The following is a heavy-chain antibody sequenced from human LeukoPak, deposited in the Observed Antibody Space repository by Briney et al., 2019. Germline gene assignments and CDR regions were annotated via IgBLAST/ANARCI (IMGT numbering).Heavy chain of an antibody. CDR2: ISYDGSNK. CDR1: GFTFSSYA. J-gene: IGHJ4*02. CDR3: ARDITMIVRGADY. Sequence: GSSLRLSCAASGFTFSSYAMHWVRQAPGKGLEWVAVISYDGSNKYYADSVKGRFTISRDNSKNTLYLQMNSLRAEDTAVYYCARDITMIVRGADYWGQGTLVTVSS. D-gene: IGHD3-22*01. V-gene: IGHV3-30*04.